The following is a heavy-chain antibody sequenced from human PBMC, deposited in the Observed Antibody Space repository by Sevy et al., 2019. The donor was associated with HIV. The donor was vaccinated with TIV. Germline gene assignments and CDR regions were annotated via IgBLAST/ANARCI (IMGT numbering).Heavy chain of an antibody. CDR1: GGSITSYS. Sequence: SETLYLTCTVSGGSITSYSWSWIRHPAGKGLEWLGRIYSNGNSNYNPSLKSRVTMSVDTSKNQFSLKLTSVNAADTAVYFCAREGGASSAWFENWFGPWGQGTLVTVSS. J-gene: IGHJ5*02. CDR2: IYSNGNS. CDR3: AREGGASSAWFENWFGP. V-gene: IGHV4-4*07. D-gene: IGHD6-19*01.